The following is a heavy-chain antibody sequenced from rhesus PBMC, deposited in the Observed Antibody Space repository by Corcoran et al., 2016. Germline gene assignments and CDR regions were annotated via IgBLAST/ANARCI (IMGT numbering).Heavy chain of an antibody. D-gene: IGHD5-24*01. J-gene: IGHJ4*01. CDR1: GGSISDSYR. CDR3: ARHSGPFDY. Sequence: QVQLQESGPGVVKPSETLSLTCAVSGGSISDSYRWSWTRTPPGQGLEWIGCIYGGGTSTNSHPSLKSRVTISKATSKNQFSLKLSSVTAADTAVYHCARHSGPFDYWGQGVLVTVSS. CDR2: IYGGGTST. V-gene: IGHV4S10*01.